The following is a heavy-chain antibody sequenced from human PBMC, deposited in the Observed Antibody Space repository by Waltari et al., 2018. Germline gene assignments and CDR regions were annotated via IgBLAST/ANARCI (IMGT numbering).Heavy chain of an antibody. J-gene: IGHJ3*02. D-gene: IGHD6-25*01. V-gene: IGHV1-3*01. CDR1: GYTFTSYA. CDR2: INAGNGNT. Sequence: QVQLVQSGAEVKKPGASVKVSCKASGYTFTSYAMHWVRQAPGQRLEWMGWINAGNGNTKYSQKFQGRVTITRDTSASTAYMVLSSLRSEDTAVYYCARDLAARGAFDIWGQGTMVTVSS. CDR3: ARDLAARGAFDI.